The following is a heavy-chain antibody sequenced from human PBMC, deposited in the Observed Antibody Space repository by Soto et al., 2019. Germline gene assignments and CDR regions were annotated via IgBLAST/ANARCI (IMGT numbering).Heavy chain of an antibody. CDR2: IYYSGST. V-gene: IGHV4-30-4*01. Sequence: PXETLSLTCTVSGVSISSGDYYWSWIRQPPGKGLEWIGYIYYSGSTYYNPSLKSRVTISVDTSKNQFSLKLSSVTAADTAVYYCARDRILVRGVINYYYGMEVWGQGTTVNVSS. CDR3: ARDRILVRGVINYYYGMEV. CDR1: GVSISSGDYY. J-gene: IGHJ6*01. D-gene: IGHD3-10*01.